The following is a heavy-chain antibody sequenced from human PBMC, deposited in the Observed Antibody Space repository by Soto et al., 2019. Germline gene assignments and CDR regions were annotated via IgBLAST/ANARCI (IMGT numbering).Heavy chain of an antibody. Sequence: ASVKVSCKASGYTFTSYYMHWVRQAPGQGLDWMVIINLSGGSTIYAQKFQGRVTMTRDTSTITVYMELSSLRSEDTALYYCARDKTPTHRETNYGMDVWGQGTTVTVSS. CDR1: GYTFTSYY. CDR3: ARDKTPTHRETNYGMDV. CDR2: INLSGGST. J-gene: IGHJ6*02. V-gene: IGHV1-46*01.